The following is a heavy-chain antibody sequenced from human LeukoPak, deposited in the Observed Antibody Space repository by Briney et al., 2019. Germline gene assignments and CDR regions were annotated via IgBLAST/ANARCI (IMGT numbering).Heavy chain of an antibody. Sequence: GGSLRLSCTASGFTFGAYTMSWVRQAPGKGLEWVGFIRSKTDGGTTEYAASVKGRFIISRDDSKSIAYLQMNSLKTEDTAVYYCTRERLRAFDIWGQGTMVTVSS. CDR3: TRERLRAFDI. J-gene: IGHJ3*02. CDR1: GFTFGAYT. CDR2: IRSKTDGGTT. V-gene: IGHV3-49*04. D-gene: IGHD5-12*01.